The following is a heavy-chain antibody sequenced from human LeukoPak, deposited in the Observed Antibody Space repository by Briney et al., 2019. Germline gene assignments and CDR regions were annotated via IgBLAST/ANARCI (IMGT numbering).Heavy chain of an antibody. D-gene: IGHD3-10*01. CDR1: GRSFSGYY. Sequence: SETLSLTCAVYGRSFSGYYWSWIRQPPGKGLEWIGEINHSGSTKYNPSLKSRVTISEDTSKNQFSLKLSSVTAADTAVYYCATGGDGSGSYYKYWGQGTLVTVSS. CDR2: INHSGST. CDR3: ATGGDGSGSYYKY. J-gene: IGHJ4*02. V-gene: IGHV4-34*01.